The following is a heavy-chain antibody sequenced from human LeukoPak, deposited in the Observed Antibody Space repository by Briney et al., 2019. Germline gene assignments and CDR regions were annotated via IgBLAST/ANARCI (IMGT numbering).Heavy chain of an antibody. CDR1: GYTFTGYY. V-gene: IGHV1-2*02. J-gene: IGHJ5*02. CDR3: ARKVPNDSSGYYYRGQFDP. Sequence: ASVKVSCKASGYTFTGYYMHWVRQAPGQGLEWMGWINPNNGGTNYAQKFQGRVTMTRDTSISTAYMELSSLRSEDTAVYYCARKVPNDSSGYYYRGQFDPWGQGTLVTVSS. CDR2: INPNNGGT. D-gene: IGHD3-22*01.